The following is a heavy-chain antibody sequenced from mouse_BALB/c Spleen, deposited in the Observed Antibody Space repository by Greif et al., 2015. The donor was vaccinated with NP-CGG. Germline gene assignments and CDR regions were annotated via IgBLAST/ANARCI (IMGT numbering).Heavy chain of an antibody. J-gene: IGHJ4*01. CDR1: GFSLTSYG. CDR3: ASSPPARASYAMDY. D-gene: IGHD3-1*01. Sequence: VQLQQSGPGLVQPSQSLSITCTVSGFSLTSYGVHWVRQSPGKGLEWLGVIWSGGSTDYNAAFISRLSISKDNSKSXVFFKMNILQANDTAMYYCASSPPARASYAMDYWGQGTSVTVSS. CDR2: IWSGGST. V-gene: IGHV2-2*02.